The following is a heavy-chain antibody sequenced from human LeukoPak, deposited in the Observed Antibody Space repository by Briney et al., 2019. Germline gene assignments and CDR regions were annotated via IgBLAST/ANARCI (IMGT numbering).Heavy chain of an antibody. CDR1: AFTFRSYG. V-gene: IGHV3-23*01. CDR3: AELGITMIGGV. J-gene: IGHJ6*04. CDR2: ISGSGGST. D-gene: IGHD3-10*02. Sequence: PGGTLRLSCAASAFTFRSYGMSWVRQAPGKGLEWVSGISGSGGSTHYADSVKGRFTISRDNAKNSLYLQMNSLRAEDTAVYYCAELGITMIGGVWGKGTTVTISS.